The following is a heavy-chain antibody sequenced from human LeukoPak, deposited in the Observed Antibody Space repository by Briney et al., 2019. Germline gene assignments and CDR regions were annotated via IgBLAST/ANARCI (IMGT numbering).Heavy chain of an antibody. CDR2: IKQDGSEK. Sequence: GGSLRLSCAASGFTFSNAWMSWVRQAPGKGLEWVANIKQDGSEKYYVDSVKGRFTISRDNAKNPLFLQMNSLRAEDTAVYYCARDTPQAFLWGQGTLVTVSS. J-gene: IGHJ4*02. CDR3: ARDTPQAFL. CDR1: GFTFSNAW. V-gene: IGHV3-7*01.